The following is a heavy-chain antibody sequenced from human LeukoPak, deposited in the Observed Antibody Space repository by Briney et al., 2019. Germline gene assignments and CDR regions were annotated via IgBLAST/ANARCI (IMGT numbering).Heavy chain of an antibody. V-gene: IGHV3-15*01. J-gene: IGHJ4*02. D-gene: IGHD2-15*01. CDR2: IKSKTDGGTT. CDR3: TTDRVVVVAATYFDY. Sequence: GGSLRLSCAASGFTFSSYSMNWVRQAPGKGLEWVGRIKSKTDGGTTDYAAPVKGRFTISRDDSKNTLYLQMNSLKTEDTAVYYCTTDRVVVVAATYFDYWGQGTLVTVSS. CDR1: GFTFSSYS.